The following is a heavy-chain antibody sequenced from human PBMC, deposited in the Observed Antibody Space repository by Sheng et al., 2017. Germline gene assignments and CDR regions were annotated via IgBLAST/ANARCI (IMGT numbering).Heavy chain of an antibody. J-gene: IGHJ4*02. D-gene: IGHD4-17*01. V-gene: IGHV1-69*02. CDR3: ARSLTVTTPPDY. CDR2: IIPILGIA. Sequence: QVQLVQSGAEVKKPGSSVKVSCKASGGTFSSYTISWVRQAPGQGLEWMGRIIPILGIANYAQKFQGRVTITADKSTSTAYMELSSLRSEDTAVYYCARSLTVTTPPDYWGQGTLVTVSS. CDR1: GGTFSSYT.